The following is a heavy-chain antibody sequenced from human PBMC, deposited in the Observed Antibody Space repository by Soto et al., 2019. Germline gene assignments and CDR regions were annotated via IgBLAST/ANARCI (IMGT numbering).Heavy chain of an antibody. Sequence: PGESLKISCKGSGYSFTSYWIGWVRQMPGKGLEWMGIIDPGDSDTRYSPSFQGQVTISADKSISTAYLQWSSLKASDTAMYYCARVSGIAVALPPYYYYGMDVWGQGITVTVSS. CDR2: IDPGDSDT. CDR3: ARVSGIAVALPPYYYYGMDV. V-gene: IGHV5-51*01. D-gene: IGHD6-19*01. CDR1: GYSFTSYW. J-gene: IGHJ6*02.